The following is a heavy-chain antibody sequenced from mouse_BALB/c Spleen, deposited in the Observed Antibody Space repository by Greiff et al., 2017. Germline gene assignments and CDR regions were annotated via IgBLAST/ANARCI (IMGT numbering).Heavy chain of an antibody. D-gene: IGHD1-2*01. V-gene: IGHV10-1*02. J-gene: IGHJ4*01. CDR1: GFTFNTYA. Sequence: EVQGVESGGGLVQPKGSLKLSCAASGFTFNTYAMNWVRQAPGKGLEWVARIRSKSNNYATYYADSVKDRFTISRDDSQSMLYLQMNNLKTEDTAMYYCVRPHYDYAMDYWGQGTSVTVSS. CDR2: IRSKSNNYAT. CDR3: VRPHYDYAMDY.